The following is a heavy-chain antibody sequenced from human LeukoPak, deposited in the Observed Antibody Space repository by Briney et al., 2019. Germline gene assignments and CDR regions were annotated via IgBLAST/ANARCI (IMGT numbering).Heavy chain of an antibody. CDR1: GGSISSYY. CDR3: AGSNYYDSSGLPYYFDY. V-gene: IGHV4-59*08. D-gene: IGHD3-22*01. CDR2: IYYSGST. J-gene: IGHJ4*02. Sequence: PSETLSLTCTVSGGSISSYYWSWIRQPPGKGLEWIGYIYYSGSTNYNPSLKSRVTISVDTFKNQFSLKLSSVTAADTAVYYCAGSNYYDSSGLPYYFDYWGQGTLVTVSS.